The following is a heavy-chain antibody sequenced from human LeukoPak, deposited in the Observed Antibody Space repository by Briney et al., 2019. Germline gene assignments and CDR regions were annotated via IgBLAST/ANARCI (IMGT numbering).Heavy chain of an antibody. CDR2: INHSGST. CDR1: GGSFSGYY. V-gene: IGHV4-34*01. Sequence: PSETLSLTCAVYGGSFSGYYWSWIRQPPGKGLEWIGEINHSGSTNYNPSLKSRVTISVDTSKNQFSLKLSSVTAADTAVYYCARGSIYYDSSGYYSFDAFDIWGQGTMVTVSS. D-gene: IGHD3-22*01. CDR3: ARGSIYYDSSGYYSFDAFDI. J-gene: IGHJ3*02.